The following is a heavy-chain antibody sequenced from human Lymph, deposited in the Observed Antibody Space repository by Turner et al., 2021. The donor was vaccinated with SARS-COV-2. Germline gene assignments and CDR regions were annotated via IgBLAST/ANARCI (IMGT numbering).Heavy chain of an antibody. CDR3: ARDLGTYGMAV. V-gene: IGHV3-53*01. CDR1: GIIVSRNY. CDR2: IYSGGTT. D-gene: IGHD6-13*01. Sequence: EVQLVEPGGGLIQPGGSRRLSCSASGIIVSRNYMNWVLQAPGKGLEWVSVIYSGGTTYYADSVKGRFTITRDNSKNTLYLQMNSLRVEDTAVYYCARDLGTYGMAVWGQGTTVTVSS. J-gene: IGHJ6*02.